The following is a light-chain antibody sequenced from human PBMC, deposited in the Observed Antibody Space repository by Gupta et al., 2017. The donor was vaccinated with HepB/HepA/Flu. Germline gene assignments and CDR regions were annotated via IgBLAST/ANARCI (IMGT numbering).Light chain of an antibody. V-gene: IGLV6-57*03. CDR1: SGSIASNY. CDR3: QSYDSSNVV. Sequence: NVMLTQPHSVSESTGKTVTISCTRSSGSIASNYVQWYQQRPGSAPTTVIYEDNQRPSGVPDRFSGSIDSSSNSASLTISGLKTEDEADYYCQSYDSSNVVFGGGTKLTVL. J-gene: IGLJ2*01. CDR2: EDN.